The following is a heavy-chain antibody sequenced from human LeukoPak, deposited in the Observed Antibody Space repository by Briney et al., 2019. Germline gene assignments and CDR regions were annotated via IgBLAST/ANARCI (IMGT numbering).Heavy chain of an antibody. CDR1: GGSISTSSYY. CDR3: ATYEIWGSSGWFDA. CDR2: IYSSGST. J-gene: IGHJ5*02. D-gene: IGHD3-16*01. V-gene: IGHV4-39*01. Sequence: SETLSLTCTVSGGSISTSSYYWGWIHQPPGKGLEWIGTIYSSGSTYYSPSLRSRVTISVDTSNNGFSLRLRSVTAADTAVYYCATYEIWGSSGWFDAWGQGTLVTVSS.